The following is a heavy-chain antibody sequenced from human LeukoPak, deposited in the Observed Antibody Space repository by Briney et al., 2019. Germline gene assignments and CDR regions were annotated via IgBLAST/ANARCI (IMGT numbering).Heavy chain of an antibody. D-gene: IGHD3-16*01. J-gene: IGHJ5*01. Sequence: GGSLRLFCAASGFIFSANSMNCVRQAPGKGLEWVANIKQDASEKYSVDSVNGRFTISRHNGKNSVHLQMNSLRAEDTTVYYCARVILGSLTPRFDSWGQGTLVTVSS. CDR3: ARVILGSLTPRFDS. CDR1: GFIFSANS. V-gene: IGHV3-7*01. CDR2: IKQDASEK.